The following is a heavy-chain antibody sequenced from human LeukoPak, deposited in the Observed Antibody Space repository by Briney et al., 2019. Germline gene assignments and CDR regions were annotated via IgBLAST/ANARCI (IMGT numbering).Heavy chain of an antibody. Sequence: PGGSLRLSCAASGFTFSSHSMSWVRQAPGKGLEWVSAISGSGGSIYYADSVKGRFTISRDNSKNTLYLQMNSLRAEDTAVYYCATAPYYFDYWGQGTLVTVSS. CDR3: ATAPYYFDY. D-gene: IGHD2-15*01. CDR1: GFTFSSHS. CDR2: ISGSGGSI. V-gene: IGHV3-23*01. J-gene: IGHJ4*02.